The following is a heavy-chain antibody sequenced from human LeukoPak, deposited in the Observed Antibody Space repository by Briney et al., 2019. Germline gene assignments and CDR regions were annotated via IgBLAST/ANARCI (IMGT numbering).Heavy chain of an antibody. Sequence: SETLSLTCVLYGGSSSGYYWSWIRQPPGKGLEWIGEINHSGSTNYNPSLKSRVTISVDTSKNQVSLKLSSLTAADTAVYYCARDRGGGNWFDPWGQGTLVTVSS. D-gene: IGHD1-14*01. CDR1: GGSSSGYY. CDR3: ARDRGGGNWFDP. J-gene: IGHJ5*02. CDR2: INHSGST. V-gene: IGHV4-34*01.